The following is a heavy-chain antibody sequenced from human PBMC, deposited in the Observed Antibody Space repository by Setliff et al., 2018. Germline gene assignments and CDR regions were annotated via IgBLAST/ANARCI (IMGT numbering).Heavy chain of an antibody. V-gene: IGHV4-38-2*02. CDR2: IYHSGST. D-gene: IGHD3-10*01. J-gene: IGHJ4*02. CDR3: ARESGLGYGSGSYYFDY. CDR1: GYSISSGYY. Sequence: SETLSLTCAVSGYSISSGYYWGWIRQPPGKGLEWIGSIYHSGSTYYNPSLKSRVTISVDTSKNQFSLKLSSVTAADTAVYYCARESGLGYGSGSYYFDYWGQGTLVTVSS.